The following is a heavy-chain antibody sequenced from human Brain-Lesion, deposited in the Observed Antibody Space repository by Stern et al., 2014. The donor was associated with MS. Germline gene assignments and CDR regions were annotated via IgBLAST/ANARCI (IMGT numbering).Heavy chain of an antibody. Sequence: QMQLVQSGAEVKKPGASVKVSCKASGYTFTGYYMYWVRQAPGQGLEWIGWINPNSGGTHYAQKFQGRVTMTRDTSITTAYMELSRLRSDDTAVYYCARGYYGSGRPQKGMDVWGQGTTVTVSS. CDR2: INPNSGGT. V-gene: IGHV1-2*02. J-gene: IGHJ6*02. D-gene: IGHD3-10*01. CDR1: GYTFTGYY. CDR3: ARGYYGSGRPQKGMDV.